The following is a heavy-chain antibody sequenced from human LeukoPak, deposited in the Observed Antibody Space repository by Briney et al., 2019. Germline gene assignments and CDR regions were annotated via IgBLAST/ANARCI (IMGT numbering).Heavy chain of an antibody. CDR1: GFTFSSYS. CDR3: ARGKDPVNLGFDS. CDR2: ISSSSGTI. D-gene: IGHD7-27*01. Sequence: GGSLRLSCAASGFTFSSYSMNWVRQAPGKGLEWVSYISSSSGTIYYADSVKGRFTISRDNAKNSLYLQMNSLRGEDTAVYYCARGKDPVNLGFDSWGQGTLVTVSS. J-gene: IGHJ4*02. V-gene: IGHV3-48*04.